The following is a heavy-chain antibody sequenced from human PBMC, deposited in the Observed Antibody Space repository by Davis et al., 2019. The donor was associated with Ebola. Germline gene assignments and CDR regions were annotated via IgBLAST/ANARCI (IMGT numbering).Heavy chain of an antibody. CDR3: ARDLASDVLHWDDILTGYYFGCGMDV. J-gene: IGHJ6*02. D-gene: IGHD3-9*01. Sequence: PGGSLRLSCAASGFTFSKYAMSWIRQPPGKGLEWIGEINHSGSTNYNPSLKSRVTISVDTSKNQFSLKLSSVTAADTAVYYCARDLASDVLHWDDILTGYYFGCGMDVWGQGTTVTVSS. CDR1: GFTFSKYA. V-gene: IGHV4-34*01. CDR2: INHSGST.